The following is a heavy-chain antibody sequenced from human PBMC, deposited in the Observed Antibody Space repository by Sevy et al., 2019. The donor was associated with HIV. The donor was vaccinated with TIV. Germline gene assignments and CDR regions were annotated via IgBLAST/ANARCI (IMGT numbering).Heavy chain of an antibody. V-gene: IGHV3-30*02. CDR2: IRYDGSNK. D-gene: IGHD3-16*01. J-gene: IGHJ4*02. CDR1: GFTFSSHG. Sequence: GGSLRLSCAASGFTFSSHGMHWVRQAPGKGLEWVAFIRYDGSNKYYAHSVKGRFTISRDNSKNTLYLKMNSLRAEDTAVYYCAKGPSPMITFGGVADYWGQGTLVTVSS. CDR3: AKGPSPMITFGGVADY.